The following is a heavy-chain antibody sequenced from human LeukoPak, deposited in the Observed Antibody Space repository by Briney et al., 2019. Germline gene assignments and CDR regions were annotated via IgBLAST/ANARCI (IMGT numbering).Heavy chain of an antibody. Sequence: GGSLRLSCAASGFTFSTYGMHWVRQAPGKGLEWVAFIRSDGNNKYYADSVKGRFIISRDNSKNTQYLQMNSLRAEDTAVYYCAKDDFKYYYYYMDVWGKGTTVTVSS. J-gene: IGHJ6*03. V-gene: IGHV3-30*02. CDR2: IRSDGNNK. D-gene: IGHD2-21*02. CDR1: GFTFSTYG. CDR3: AKDDFKYYYYYMDV.